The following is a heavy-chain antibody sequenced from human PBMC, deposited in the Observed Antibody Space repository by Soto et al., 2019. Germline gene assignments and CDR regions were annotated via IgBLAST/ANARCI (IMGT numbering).Heavy chain of an antibody. CDR3: ARLMTTPNDAFDI. J-gene: IGHJ3*02. Sequence: QVQLQESGPGLVKPSGTLSLTCTVSGGSISSSNWWSWVRQTPGKGLEWIAEIYHSGNSNYNPSLRSRVTISVVKSKNQFSLNLSPVTAADTAIYYCARLMTTPNDAFDIWGQGTMVTVSS. D-gene: IGHD3-16*01. V-gene: IGHV4-4*02. CDR1: GGSISSSNW. CDR2: IYHSGNS.